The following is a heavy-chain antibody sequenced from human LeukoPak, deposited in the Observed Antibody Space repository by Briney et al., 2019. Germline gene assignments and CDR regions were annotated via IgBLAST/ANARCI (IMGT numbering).Heavy chain of an antibody. D-gene: IGHD3-3*01. J-gene: IGHJ3*02. CDR1: GYTFTSYG. Sequence: ASVKVSCKASGYTFTSYGISWVRQAPGQGLEWMGWISAYNGNTNYAQKLQGRVTMTTDTSTSTAYMELGSLRSDDTAVYYCARGPLRITIFGVEAGTFDIWGQGTMVTVSS. CDR3: ARGPLRITIFGVEAGTFDI. V-gene: IGHV1-18*01. CDR2: ISAYNGNT.